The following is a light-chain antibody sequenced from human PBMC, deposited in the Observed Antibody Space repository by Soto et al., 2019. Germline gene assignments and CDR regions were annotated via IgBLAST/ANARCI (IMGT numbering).Light chain of an antibody. CDR2: GAS. V-gene: IGKV3-20*01. J-gene: IGKJ4*01. Sequence: EIVLTQCPGSLSLSPGERATLSCRASQSVSSSYLAWYQQKPGQAPRLLIYGASSRATGIPDRFSGSGSGTDFTLTISRLEPEDFAVYYCQQYGSSPSFGGGTKVDI. CDR3: QQYGSSPS. CDR1: QSVSSSY.